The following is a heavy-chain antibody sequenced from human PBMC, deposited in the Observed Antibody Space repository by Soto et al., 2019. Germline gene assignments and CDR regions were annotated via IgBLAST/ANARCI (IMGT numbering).Heavy chain of an antibody. V-gene: IGHV3-23*01. CDR2: ISGSGGST. CDR1: GFTFSSYA. CDR3: AKDTGIAVAGTLDY. D-gene: IGHD6-19*01. J-gene: IGHJ4*02. Sequence: GGSLRLSCAASGFTFSSYAMSWVRQAPGKGLEWVSAISGSGGSTYYADSVKGRFTISRDNSKNTLYLQMNSLRAEDTAVYYCAKDTGIAVAGTLDYWGQGTLVNVSS.